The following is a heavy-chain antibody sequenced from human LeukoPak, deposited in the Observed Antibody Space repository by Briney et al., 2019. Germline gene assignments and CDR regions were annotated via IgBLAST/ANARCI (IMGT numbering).Heavy chain of an antibody. CDR2: INPNSGGT. Sequence: ASVKVSCKASGYTFTGYYMHWVRQAPGQGLEWMGWINPNSGGTNYAQKFQGRVTMTRDTSISTAYMELSRLRSDDTAVYYCARADKYSSSARPLDYWGQGTLVTVSS. V-gene: IGHV1-2*02. CDR1: GYTFTGYY. D-gene: IGHD6-6*01. J-gene: IGHJ4*02. CDR3: ARADKYSSSARPLDY.